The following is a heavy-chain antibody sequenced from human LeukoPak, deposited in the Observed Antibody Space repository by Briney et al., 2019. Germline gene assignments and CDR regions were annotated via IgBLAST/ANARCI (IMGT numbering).Heavy chain of an antibody. CDR3: AKAPVTTCRGAFCYPFDY. CDR1: GFTFSSYW. CDR2: IKQDGSEK. D-gene: IGHD2-15*01. Sequence: GGSLRLSCAASGFTFSSYWMSWVRQAPGKGLEWVANIKQDGSEKYYVDSVKGRFTISRDNAKNSLYLQMNSLRAEDTAVYYCAKAPVTTCRGAFCYPFDYWGLGTLVTASS. J-gene: IGHJ4*02. V-gene: IGHV3-7*01.